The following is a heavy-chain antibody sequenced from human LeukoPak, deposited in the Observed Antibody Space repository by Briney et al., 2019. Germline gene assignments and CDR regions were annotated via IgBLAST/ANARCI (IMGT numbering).Heavy chain of an antibody. J-gene: IGHJ6*03. V-gene: IGHV4-38-2*02. Sequence: SETLFLTCTVSDYSISSGYYWGWIRQPPGKGLEWIGSIYQSGGIYYNPSLKSRLTISVDTSKNQLSLKVTSVTAADTAVYCCARMKSPPEYYMDVWGKGTTVTVSS. CDR1: DYSISSGYY. CDR3: ARMKSPPEYYMDV. CDR2: IYQSGGI.